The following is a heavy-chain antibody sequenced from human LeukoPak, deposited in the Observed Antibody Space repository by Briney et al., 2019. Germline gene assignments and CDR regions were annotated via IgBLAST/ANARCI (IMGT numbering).Heavy chain of an antibody. CDR3: ARTNYYDSSGYQGAGTYYYGMDV. Sequence: SVKVSCKASGGTFSSYAITWVRQAPGQGLEWVGRIIPVLGMTTCAQKFQGRVTITADKSTSTAYMELSSLRSDDTAVYYCARTNYYDSSGYQGAGTYYYGMDVWGPGTTVTVSS. CDR1: GGTFSSYA. D-gene: IGHD3-22*01. J-gene: IGHJ6*02. CDR2: IIPVLGMT. V-gene: IGHV1-69*04.